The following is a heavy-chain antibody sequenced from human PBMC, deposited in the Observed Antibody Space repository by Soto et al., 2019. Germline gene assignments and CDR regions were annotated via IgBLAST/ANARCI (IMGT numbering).Heavy chain of an antibody. J-gene: IGHJ5*02. CDR3: AKADYENWFDP. D-gene: IGHD4-17*01. CDR2: ISYDGSNK. CDR1: GFTFSNYG. Sequence: QVQLVESGGGVVQPGRSLRLSCAASGFTFSNYGMHWVRQAPGKGLEWVAVISYDGSNKYYADSVKGRFTISRDNSKNTLYLQMNSLRAADTAVYHCAKADYENWFDPWGQGTLVTVSS. V-gene: IGHV3-30*18.